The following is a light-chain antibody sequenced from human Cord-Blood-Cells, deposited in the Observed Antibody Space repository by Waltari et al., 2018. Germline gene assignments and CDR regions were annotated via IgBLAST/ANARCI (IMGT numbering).Light chain of an antibody. J-gene: IGKJ2*03. CDR1: QSVSSSY. CDR3: QQYGSSPNS. V-gene: IGKV3-20*01. CDR2: GAS. Sequence: EIVLTQSPGTLSLSPGERANLSCRASQSVSSSYLAWYQQKPGQAPRLLIYGASRRATGIPDRFSGSGSGTDFTLTISRLEPEDFAVYYCQQYGSSPNSFGQGTKLEIK.